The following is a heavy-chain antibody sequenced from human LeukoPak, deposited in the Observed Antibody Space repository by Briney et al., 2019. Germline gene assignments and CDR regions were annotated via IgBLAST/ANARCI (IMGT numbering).Heavy chain of an antibody. J-gene: IGHJ4*02. CDR3: ARGAPGYSSGCYPDY. D-gene: IGHD6-19*01. V-gene: IGHV3-53*01. CDR1: GFTVSSNY. Sequence: GGSLRHSCAASGFTVSSNYMSWVRQAPGKGLEWVSVIYSGGSTYYADSVKGRFTISRDNSKNTLYLQMNSLRAEDTAVYYCARGAPGYSSGCYPDYWGQGTLVTVSS. CDR2: IYSGGST.